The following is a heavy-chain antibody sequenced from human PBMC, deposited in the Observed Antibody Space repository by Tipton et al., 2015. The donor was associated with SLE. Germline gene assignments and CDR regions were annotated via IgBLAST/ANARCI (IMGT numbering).Heavy chain of an antibody. CDR2: IYYSGST. CDR1: GDSIIGYY. CDR3: AREGSGYDQPFDY. V-gene: IGHV4-59*01. J-gene: IGHJ4*02. D-gene: IGHD5-12*01. Sequence: TLSLTCSVSGDSIIGYYWNWIRQPPGKGLEWIGNIYYSGSTKYNPSLKSRVTISVDTSKNQFSLKLSSVAAADTAVYYCAREGSGYDQPFDYWGQGTLVTVSS.